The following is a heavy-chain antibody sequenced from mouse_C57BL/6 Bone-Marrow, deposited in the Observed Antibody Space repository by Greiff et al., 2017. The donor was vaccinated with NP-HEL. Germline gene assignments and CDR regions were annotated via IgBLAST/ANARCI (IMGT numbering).Heavy chain of an antibody. V-gene: IGHV3-6*01. Sequence: EVKLQESGPGLVKPSQSLSLTCSVTGYSITSGYYWIWIRQFPGNKLEWMGYISYDGSNNYNPSLKNRISITRDTSKNQFFLKLNSVTTEDTATYYCARDRLRESYFDYWGQGTTLTVSS. J-gene: IGHJ2*01. CDR2: ISYDGSN. D-gene: IGHD1-1*01. CDR3: ARDRLRESYFDY. CDR1: GYSITSGYY.